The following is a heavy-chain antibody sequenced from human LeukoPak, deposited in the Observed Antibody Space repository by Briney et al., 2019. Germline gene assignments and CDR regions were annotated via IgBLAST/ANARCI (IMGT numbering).Heavy chain of an antibody. CDR1: GGSISSSNYY. CDR2: IYSSGST. J-gene: IGHJ4*02. CDR3: ARDQWIAAAGPFDY. D-gene: IGHD6-13*01. V-gene: IGHV4-39*07. Sequence: SETLSLTCTVSGGSISSSNYYWGWIRQPPGKGLEWVGSIYSSGSTYYNPSLKSRVTISVDTSKNQFSLKLSSVTAADAAVYYCARDQWIAAAGPFDYWGQGTLVTVSS.